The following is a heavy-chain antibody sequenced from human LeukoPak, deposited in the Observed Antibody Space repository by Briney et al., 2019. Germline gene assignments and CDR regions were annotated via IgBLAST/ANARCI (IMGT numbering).Heavy chain of an antibody. CDR2: IWYDGSNK. CDR1: GFTFGSYG. V-gene: IGHV3-33*06. D-gene: IGHD1-14*01. CDR3: AKDLNFGMAGWVFDY. J-gene: IGHJ4*02. Sequence: GGSLRLSCAASGFTFGSYGMHWVRQAPGKGLEWVAVIWYDGSNKYYADSVKGRFTISRDNSKNTLYLQMNSLRAEDTAVYYCAKDLNFGMAGWVFDYWGQGTLVTVCS.